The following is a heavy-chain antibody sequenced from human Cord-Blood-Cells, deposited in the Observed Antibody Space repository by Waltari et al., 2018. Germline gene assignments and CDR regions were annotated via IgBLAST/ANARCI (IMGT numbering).Heavy chain of an antibody. CDR3: ASQYSGSYYFDY. CDR2: IYYSGST. Sequence: QVQLQESGPGLVKTSETLSLPCPVSGGSISSYYWSWIRPPPGKGLEWIGYIYYSGSTNYNPSLKSRVTISVDTSKNQFSLKLSSVTAADTAVYYCASQYSGSYYFDYWGQGTLVTVSS. V-gene: IGHV4-59*01. D-gene: IGHD1-26*01. J-gene: IGHJ4*02. CDR1: GGSISSYY.